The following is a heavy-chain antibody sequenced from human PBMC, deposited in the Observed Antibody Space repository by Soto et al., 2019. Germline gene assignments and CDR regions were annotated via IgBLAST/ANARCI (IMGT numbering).Heavy chain of an antibody. Sequence: SETLSLTCTVSGGSVNSYYWSWIRQPPGKGLEWIGYIFYSGSTKSNPSLKSRVTMSVDMSKNQFSLRLTSVTAADTAVYYCARVFPSYCGGDCSYFDYWGHGTLVTVSS. V-gene: IGHV4-59*02. J-gene: IGHJ4*01. D-gene: IGHD2-21*02. CDR2: IFYSGST. CDR3: ARVFPSYCGGDCSYFDY. CDR1: GGSVNSYY.